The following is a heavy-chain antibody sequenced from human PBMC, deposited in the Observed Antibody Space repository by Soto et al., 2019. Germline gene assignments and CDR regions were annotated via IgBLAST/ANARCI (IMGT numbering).Heavy chain of an antibody. CDR1: GGSFSGYY. J-gene: IGHJ1*01. D-gene: IGHD3-22*01. Sequence: PSETLSLTCAVYGGSFSGYYWSWIRQPPGKGLEWIGYIYYSGSTYYNPSLKSRVTISVGTSKNQFSLKLSSVTAADTAVYYCAIYDSSGSRGFQHWGQGTLVTVSS. CDR2: IYYSGST. V-gene: IGHV4-59*06. CDR3: AIYDSSGSRGFQH.